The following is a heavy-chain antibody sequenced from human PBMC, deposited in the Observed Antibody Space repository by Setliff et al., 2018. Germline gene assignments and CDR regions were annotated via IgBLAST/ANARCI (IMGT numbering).Heavy chain of an antibody. CDR1: GYTFTDYY. D-gene: IGHD1-1*01. CDR3: ARGAPQRSSFDSRYMDV. Sequence: ASVKVSCKASGYTFTDYYMQWVRQAPGQGPEWMGNINTYSGATNYAHKFQGRVTMTTDTSITTAYMELSSLTYDDTAVYYCARGAPQRSSFDSRYMDVWDKGATVTVSS. CDR2: INTYSGAT. V-gene: IGHV1-2*02. J-gene: IGHJ6*03.